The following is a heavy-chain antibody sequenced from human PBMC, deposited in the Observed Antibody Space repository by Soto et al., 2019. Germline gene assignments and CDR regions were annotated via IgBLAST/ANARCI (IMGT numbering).Heavy chain of an antibody. CDR1: GGSISSGGYS. V-gene: IGHV4-30-2*01. Sequence: QLQLQESGSGLVKPSQTLSLTCAVSGGSISSGGYSWSCIRQPPGKGLEWLGYMYHSGSTYCNPSLKSRVTLTINRSKNQFPLKLSSVTAAGTALYYCARVPDYWGQGILITVSS. D-gene: IGHD2-2*01. CDR2: MYHSGST. CDR3: ARVPDY. J-gene: IGHJ4*02.